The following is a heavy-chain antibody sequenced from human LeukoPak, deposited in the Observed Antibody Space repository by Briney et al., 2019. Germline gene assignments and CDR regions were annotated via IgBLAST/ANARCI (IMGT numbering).Heavy chain of an antibody. CDR3: SRGDFRAS. CDR2: IRNKLASYST. V-gene: IGHV3-72*01. CDR1: GFTFSEQY. J-gene: IGHJ5*02. Sequence: GGSLRLSCAASGFTFSEQYMDWVRQAPGKGLEWVGRIRNKLASYSTDYAASVKGRFTISRDDSKSSLHLQMNSLNTEDTAVYYCSRGDFRASWGQGTLVTVSS. D-gene: IGHD3-3*01.